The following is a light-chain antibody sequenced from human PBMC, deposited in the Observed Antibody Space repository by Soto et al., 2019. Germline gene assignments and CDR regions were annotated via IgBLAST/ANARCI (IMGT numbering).Light chain of an antibody. Sequence: DIQMTQSPPSLSASVGDRFTITCRASQSIAGYLSWYQQRPGKAPKFLIYSTSNLQRGVPSRFSGSGSGTDFSLTINGLQPEDFATYFCQQSFSVPITFGQGTRLEIK. CDR2: STS. J-gene: IGKJ5*01. CDR3: QQSFSVPIT. CDR1: QSIAGY. V-gene: IGKV1-39*01.